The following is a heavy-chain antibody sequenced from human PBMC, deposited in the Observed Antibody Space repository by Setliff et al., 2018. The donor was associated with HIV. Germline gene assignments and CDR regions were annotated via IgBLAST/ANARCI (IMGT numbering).Heavy chain of an antibody. J-gene: IGHJ3*02. Sequence: GGSLRLSCAASGFTFSSYAMHWVRQAPGKGLEWVAVISYDGGNKYYADSAKGRFTISRDNSKNTLYLQMNSLRAEDAAVYYCGKVKGIEAAGSSAFDIWGQGTMVTVSS. V-gene: IGHV3-30*01. D-gene: IGHD6-13*01. CDR1: GFTFSSYA. CDR3: GKVKGIEAAGSSAFDI. CDR2: ISYDGGNK.